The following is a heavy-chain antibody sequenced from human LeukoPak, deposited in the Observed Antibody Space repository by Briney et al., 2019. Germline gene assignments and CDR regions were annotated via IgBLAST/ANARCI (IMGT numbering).Heavy chain of an antibody. D-gene: IGHD2-21*01. CDR3: ARVFLLGWFDP. CDR2: ISSSGSTI. J-gene: IGHJ5*02. V-gene: IGHV3-11*01. Sequence: GGSLRLSCAASGFTFSDYYMSWIRQAPGKGLEWVSYISSSGSTIYYADSVKGRFTILRDNAKNSLYLQMNSLRAEDTAVYYCARVFLLGWFDPWGQGTLVTVSS. CDR1: GFTFSDYY.